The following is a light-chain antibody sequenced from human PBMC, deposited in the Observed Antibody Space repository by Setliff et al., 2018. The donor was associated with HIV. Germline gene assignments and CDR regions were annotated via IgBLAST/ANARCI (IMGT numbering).Light chain of an antibody. J-gene: IGLJ2*01. Sequence: SVLTQPRSVSGSPGQSVTISCTGTISDVGGYNYVSWYQQHPGKAPKLMIYDVSKRPSGVPDRFSGSKSGNTASLTIFGLQAEDEADYHCCSYAGSNTLQGVGGGTK. CDR3: CSYAGSNTLQG. CDR2: DVS. CDR1: ISDVGGYNY. V-gene: IGLV2-11*01.